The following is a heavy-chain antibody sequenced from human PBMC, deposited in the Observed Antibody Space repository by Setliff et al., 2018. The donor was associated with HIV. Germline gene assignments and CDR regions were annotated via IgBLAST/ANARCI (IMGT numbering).Heavy chain of an antibody. CDR2: IRYDDTYK. Sequence: GESLKISCAASGFTFSSYWMSWVRQAPGKGLEWVAFIRYDDTYKYYADSVKGRFTISRDNSKNTLYLQMNSLRAEDTAVYYCTKNLYRSPWSPLDYWGQGTLVTVSS. D-gene: IGHD6-19*01. J-gene: IGHJ4*02. V-gene: IGHV3-30*02. CDR1: GFTFSSYW. CDR3: TKNLYRSPWSPLDY.